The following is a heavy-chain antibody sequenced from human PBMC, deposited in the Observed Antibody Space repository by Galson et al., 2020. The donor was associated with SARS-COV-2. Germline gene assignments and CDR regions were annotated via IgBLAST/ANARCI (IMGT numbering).Heavy chain of an antibody. D-gene: IGHD6-19*01. J-gene: IGHJ5*02. V-gene: IGHV3-11*01. CDR1: GFTFSDHY. Sequence: GESLRLSCAASGFTFSDHYMNWIRQAPGKGLEWISYISSSGSTKYYADSVKGRFTISRDNAKNFLSLQMNSLRAEDTAVYYCARSNSGWASWFDPWGQGTLVTVSS. CDR3: ARSNSGWASWFDP. CDR2: ISSSGSTK.